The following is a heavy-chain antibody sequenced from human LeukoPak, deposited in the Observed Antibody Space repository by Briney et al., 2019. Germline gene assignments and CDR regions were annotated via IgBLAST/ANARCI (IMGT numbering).Heavy chain of an antibody. D-gene: IGHD3-22*01. J-gene: IGHJ3*02. CDR1: GGSLSGYY. V-gene: IGHV4-34*01. Sequence: SETLSLTCAVYGGSLSGYYWSWIRQPPGKGLEWIGEINHSGSTNYNPSLKSRVTISVDTSKNQFSLKLSSVTAADTAVYYCARGRRITMIVVVITDAFDIWGQGTMVTVSS. CDR2: INHSGST. CDR3: ARGRRITMIVVVITDAFDI.